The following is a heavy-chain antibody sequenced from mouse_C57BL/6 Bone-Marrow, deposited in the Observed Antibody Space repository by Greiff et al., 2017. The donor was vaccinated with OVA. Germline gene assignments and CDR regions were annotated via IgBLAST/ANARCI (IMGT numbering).Heavy chain of an antibody. D-gene: IGHD1-1*01. CDR3: TTSLFYYGPTFAMDY. V-gene: IGHV14-4*01. Sequence: EVQLQQSGAELVRPGASVKLSCTASGFNIKDDYMHWVKQRPEQGLEWIGWLDPENGDTEYASKFQGKATITADTSSNTAYLQLSSLTSEDTAVYYCTTSLFYYGPTFAMDYWGQGTSVTVSS. CDR2: LDPENGDT. J-gene: IGHJ4*01. CDR1: GFNIKDDY.